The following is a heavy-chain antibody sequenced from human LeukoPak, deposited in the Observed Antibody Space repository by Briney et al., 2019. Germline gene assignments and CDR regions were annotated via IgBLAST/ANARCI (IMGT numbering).Heavy chain of an antibody. CDR1: GYSISSDYF. CDR3: ARVVASTSIDS. D-gene: IGHD2-15*01. CDR2: IFHSGSV. Sequence: SETLSLTCIVSGYSISSDYFWGLVRQPPGKGLEWIGSIFHSGSVYYNPSLKSRVTISVDPSKNRFSLKLTSVTAADTAVYYCARVVASTSIDSWGQGTLVTVSS. J-gene: IGHJ4*02. V-gene: IGHV4-38-2*02.